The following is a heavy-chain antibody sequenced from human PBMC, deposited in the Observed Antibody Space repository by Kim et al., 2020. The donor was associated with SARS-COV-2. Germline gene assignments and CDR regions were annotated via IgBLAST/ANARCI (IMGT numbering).Heavy chain of an antibody. J-gene: IGHJ6*02. D-gene: IGHD4-4*01. V-gene: IGHV1-2*02. CDR1: GYTFTGYY. Sequence: ASVKVSCKASGYTFTGYYMHWVRQAPGQGLEWMGWINPNSGGTNYAQKFQGRVTMTRDTSISTAYMELSRLRSDDTAVYYCARDRRVDQYDYKYYYYYGMDVWGQGTTVTVSS. CDR3: ARDRRVDQYDYKYYYYYGMDV. CDR2: INPNSGGT.